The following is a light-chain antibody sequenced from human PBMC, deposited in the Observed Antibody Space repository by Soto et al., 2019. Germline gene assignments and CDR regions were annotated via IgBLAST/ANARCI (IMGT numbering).Light chain of an antibody. V-gene: IGKV1-5*03. Sequence: DIQMTQSPSTLSASVGDRVTITCRASQSISSWLAWYQQKPGKAPKLLIYKASCLESGVPSRFSCSGSGTEFTLTITSLQPDDFATYYCQQYNSYWTFGQGTKVEIK. CDR3: QQYNSYWT. CDR2: KAS. J-gene: IGKJ1*01. CDR1: QSISSW.